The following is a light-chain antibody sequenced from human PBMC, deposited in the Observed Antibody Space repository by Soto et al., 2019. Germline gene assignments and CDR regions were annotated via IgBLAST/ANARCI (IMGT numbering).Light chain of an antibody. Sequence: QSALTQPPPGNGAPGQRGTLSCTGSSSHIGAGYDVHWYQQLPGTAPKLLIYGNSNRPSGVPDRFSGSKSGTSASLAITGLQAEDEADYYCQSYDSSLSGSYVFGTGTKVTVL. CDR2: GNS. V-gene: IGLV1-40*01. J-gene: IGLJ1*01. CDR1: SSHIGAGYD. CDR3: QSYDSSLSGSYV.